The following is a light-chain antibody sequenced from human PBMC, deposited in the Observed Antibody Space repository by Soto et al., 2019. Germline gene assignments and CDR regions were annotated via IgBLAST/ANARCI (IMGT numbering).Light chain of an antibody. CDR3: QQYDISPWT. Sequence: EIVLTQSPGTLSLSPGERATLSCRASQSVSLNYLAWYQQKAGQAPRLLIYGASTRATGIPDRFSGSGSETDFTLTISRLEPEDFALYLCQQYDISPWTFGQGTKVEIK. CDR2: GAS. V-gene: IGKV3-20*01. J-gene: IGKJ1*01. CDR1: QSVSLNY.